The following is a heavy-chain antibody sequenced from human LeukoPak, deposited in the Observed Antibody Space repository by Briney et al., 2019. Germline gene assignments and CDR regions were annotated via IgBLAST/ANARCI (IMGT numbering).Heavy chain of an antibody. J-gene: IGHJ4*02. CDR3: AREGEIGYDLSDY. D-gene: IGHD5-12*01. V-gene: IGHV1-46*01. CDR2: INPSGGST. CDR1: GYTFTNYY. Sequence: ASVKVSCKASGYTFTNYYMNWVRHAPGQGLERMGIINPSGGSTSYAQKFQGRVTVTRDTSTSTVYMELSSLRSEDTAMYYCAREGEIGYDLSDYWGQGTLVTVSS.